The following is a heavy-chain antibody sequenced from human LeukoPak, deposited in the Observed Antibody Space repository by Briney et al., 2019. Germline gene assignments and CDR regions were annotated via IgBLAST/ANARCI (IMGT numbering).Heavy chain of an antibody. CDR2: IRYDGSNK. CDR3: AKDMMEQRPLIKGDY. CDR1: GFTFSSYG. D-gene: IGHD6-19*01. Sequence: PGGSLRLSCAASGFTFSSYGMHWVRQAPGKGLEWVAFIRYDGSNKYYADSVKGRFTISRDNPKNTLYLQMNSLRAEDTAVYYCAKDMMEQRPLIKGDYWGQGTLVTVSS. J-gene: IGHJ4*02. V-gene: IGHV3-30*02.